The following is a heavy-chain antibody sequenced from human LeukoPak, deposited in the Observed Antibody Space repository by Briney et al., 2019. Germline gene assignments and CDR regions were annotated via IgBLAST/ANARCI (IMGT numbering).Heavy chain of an antibody. CDR1: GFTFSSYG. D-gene: IGHD3-10*01. J-gene: IGHJ5*02. CDR2: ISGNGGKI. V-gene: IGHV3-23*01. CDR3: VKDEGRGFYGSGTLYS. Sequence: GGSLRLSCAASGFTFSSYGMSWVRQAPGKGLEWVPGISGNGGKIYYVDSVKGRFTISRDNFKNRLFLQMNNLRAEDTAIYYCVKDEGRGFYGSGTLYSWGQGTLATVSP.